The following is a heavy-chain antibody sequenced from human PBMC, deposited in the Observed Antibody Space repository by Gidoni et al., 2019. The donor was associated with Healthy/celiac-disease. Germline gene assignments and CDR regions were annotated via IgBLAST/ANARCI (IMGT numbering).Heavy chain of an antibody. CDR1: GFTFSSYD. D-gene: IGHD3-22*01. CDR3: ARGGYYDSSRDGMDV. V-gene: IGHV3-13*01. J-gene: IGHJ6*02. Sequence: EVQLVESGGGLVQPGGSLRLSCAASGFTFSSYDMHWVRQATGKGLEWVSAIGTAGDTYYPGSVKGRFTISRENAKNSLYLQMNSLRAGDTAVYYCARGGYYDSSRDGMDVWGQGTTVTVSS. CDR2: IGTAGDT.